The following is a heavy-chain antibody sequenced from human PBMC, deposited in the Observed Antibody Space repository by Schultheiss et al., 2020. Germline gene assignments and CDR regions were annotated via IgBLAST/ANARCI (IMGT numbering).Heavy chain of an antibody. CDR1: GFTFSSYA. V-gene: IGHV3-33*06. CDR3: AKDQPVYPPPYFFNY. J-gene: IGHJ4*02. Sequence: GGSLRLSCAASGFTFSSYAMHWVRQAPGKGLEWVAVIWYDGSNKNYGDSVKGRFTISRDNSKNTLYLQMNSLRAEDTAVYYCAKDQPVYPPPYFFNYWGQGTLVTVSS. CDR2: IWYDGSNK. D-gene: IGHD1-14*01.